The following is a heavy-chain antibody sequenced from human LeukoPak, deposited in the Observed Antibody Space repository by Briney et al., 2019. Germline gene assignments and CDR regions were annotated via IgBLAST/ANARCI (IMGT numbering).Heavy chain of an antibody. V-gene: IGHV3-48*03. CDR2: ISSSGSTI. CDR1: RFTFSRYD. J-gene: IGHJ4*02. Sequence: GGSLTLLCAAWRFTFSRYDMTWVRRAPGKGRVWVSYISSSGSTILYAVCVKGRFKIHRDHAKHSLYLQVNSPSAGPTAFFYFAREALRYLHWLLLHYWLQGRLVTVSS. D-gene: IGHD3-9*01. CDR3: AREALRYLHWLLLHY.